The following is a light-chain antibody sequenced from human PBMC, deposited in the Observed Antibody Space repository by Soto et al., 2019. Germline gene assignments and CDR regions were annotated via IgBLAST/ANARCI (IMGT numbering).Light chain of an antibody. J-gene: IGLJ1*01. V-gene: IGLV1-44*01. CDR1: SSNIGSNT. CDR2: SNN. CDR3: AAWEDSLNGFYV. Sequence: QSVLTQPPSASGTPGQRVTISCSGSSSNIGSNTVNWYQQLPGTATKLLIYSNNQRPSGVPDRFSGSKSGTSASLAISGLQSEDEADDYCAAWEDSLNGFYVFGTGTKVTVL.